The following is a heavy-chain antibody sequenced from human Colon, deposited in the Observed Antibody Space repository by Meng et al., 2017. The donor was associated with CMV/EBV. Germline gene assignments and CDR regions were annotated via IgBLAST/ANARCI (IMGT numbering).Heavy chain of an antibody. Sequence: RSTSGVGVGWISQPPGKALEWLALIYWNDDKRYSTSRKSRHTITKDTSKNQVVLTMTNMDPVDTATYYCEHRPPTYYYDSSGYYKNWGQGTLVTVSS. CDR1: RSTSGVG. J-gene: IGHJ4*02. CDR2: IYWNDDK. CDR3: EHRPPTYYYDSSGYYKN. V-gene: IGHV2-5*01. D-gene: IGHD3-22*01.